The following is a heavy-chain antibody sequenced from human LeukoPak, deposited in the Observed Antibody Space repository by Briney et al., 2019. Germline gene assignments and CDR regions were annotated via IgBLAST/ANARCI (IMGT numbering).Heavy chain of an antibody. CDR1: GYTFTDYW. CDR3: ARIKYSWESSYKGWFDS. CDR2: FNPGDSDV. V-gene: IGHV5-51*01. Sequence: GESLKISCKASGYTFTDYWVAWLRQMPGKGLEYMGVFNPGDSDVKYSPSLRGQVSISADKSITTAYLQWSSLEASDTAIYYCARIKYSWESSYKGWFDSWGQGTLITVTS. D-gene: IGHD3-10*01. J-gene: IGHJ5*01.